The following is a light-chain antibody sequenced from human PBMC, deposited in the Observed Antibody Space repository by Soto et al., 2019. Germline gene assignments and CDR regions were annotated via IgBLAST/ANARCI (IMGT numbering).Light chain of an antibody. V-gene: IGKV3-15*01. CDR3: LQHNSYPWT. CDR1: QSVSSD. J-gene: IGKJ1*01. Sequence: EIVMTQSPATLSVSPGDRVTLSCRASQSVSSDLAWYQQRPGQAPRLLIYGASTRATGIPARFSGTGSGTEFTLTISSLQPEDFATYYCLQHNSYPWTFGQGTKVEIK. CDR2: GAS.